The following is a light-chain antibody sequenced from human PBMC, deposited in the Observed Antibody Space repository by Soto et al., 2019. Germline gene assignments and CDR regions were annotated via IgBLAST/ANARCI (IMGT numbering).Light chain of an antibody. J-gene: IGKJ1*01. CDR1: QSISSY. CDR2: AAS. V-gene: IGKV1-39*01. CDR3: QPRYSTPWT. Sequence: DIQMTQSPSSLSASVGDRVTITCRASQSISSYLNWYQQKPGQAPKLLIYAASSFQSGVPSRFSGSGSGTDFTLTISSLQPEDFATYSCQPRYSTPWTCGQGTKVEIK.